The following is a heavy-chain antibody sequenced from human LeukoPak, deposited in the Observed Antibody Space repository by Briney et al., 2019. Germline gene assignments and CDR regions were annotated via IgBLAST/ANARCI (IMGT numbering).Heavy chain of an antibody. CDR2: IYPGDSDT. CDR1: GYSFTSYW. Sequence: GESLKISCKGSGYSFTSYWIGWVRQMPGKGLEWMGIIYPGDSDTRYSLSFQGQVTISADKSNSTAYLQWSSLKASDTAMYYCARHRTDYGYWYYYMDVWGKGTTVTVSS. J-gene: IGHJ6*03. D-gene: IGHD4-17*01. V-gene: IGHV5-51*01. CDR3: ARHRTDYGYWYYYMDV.